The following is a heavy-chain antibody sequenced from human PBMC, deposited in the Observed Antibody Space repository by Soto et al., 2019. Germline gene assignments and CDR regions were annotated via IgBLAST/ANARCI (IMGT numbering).Heavy chain of an antibody. V-gene: IGHV4-39*01. CDR1: GGSISSSSYY. J-gene: IGHJ4*02. D-gene: IGHD1-7*01. Sequence: QLQLQESGPGLVKPSETLSLTCTVSGGSISSSSYYWGWIRQPPGKGLEWIGSIYYSGSTYYNPSLKSRVTISVDTSKNQFSLKLSSVTAADTAVYYCARQQTGTISLMDYWGQGTLVTVSS. CDR3: ARQQTGTISLMDY. CDR2: IYYSGST.